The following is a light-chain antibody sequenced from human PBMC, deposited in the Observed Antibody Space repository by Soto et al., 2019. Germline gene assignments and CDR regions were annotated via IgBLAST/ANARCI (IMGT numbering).Light chain of an antibody. V-gene: IGKV1-5*03. Sequence: DIQMTQSPSTLSASVGDRVTITCRASQSISSWLAWYQQKPGKAPKLLIYKASSLESGDPSRFSGSGSGTEFTLTSSSLQPDDFATYYCQQYNSYPYTLGQGTKLEIK. CDR2: KAS. CDR1: QSISSW. CDR3: QQYNSYPYT. J-gene: IGKJ2*01.